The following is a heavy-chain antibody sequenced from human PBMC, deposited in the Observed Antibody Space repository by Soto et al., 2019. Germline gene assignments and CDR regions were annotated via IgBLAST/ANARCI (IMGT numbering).Heavy chain of an antibody. D-gene: IGHD3-10*01. CDR2: INHSGST. CDR3: ARVYYGSGSNYNPFDF. CDR1: GVSFSGYY. V-gene: IGHV4-34*01. Sequence: SETLSLTCAVYGVSFSGYYWSCIRQSPGKWLEWIGEINHSGSTNYKMSLKSRVTILVDTSKNQFSLKLSSVTAADTAVYYCARVYYGSGSNYNPFDFRGPGNLPTVSS. J-gene: IGHJ4*02.